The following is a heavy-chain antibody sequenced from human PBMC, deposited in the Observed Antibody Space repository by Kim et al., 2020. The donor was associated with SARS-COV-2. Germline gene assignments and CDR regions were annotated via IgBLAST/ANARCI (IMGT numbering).Heavy chain of an antibody. J-gene: IGHJ6*02. Sequence: GGSLRLSCEASGFTFSAYSMTWVRQAPGKGLECVSATIDGGFSTYYADSVKGRFTISRDNSRNTLFLQMNGLRAEDTATYYCTRNISRALSSVSMDVWGQGAPGTVSS. CDR3: TRNISRALSSVSMDV. D-gene: IGHD3-3*01. CDR2: TIDGGFST. CDR1: GFTFSAYS. V-gene: IGHV3-23*01.